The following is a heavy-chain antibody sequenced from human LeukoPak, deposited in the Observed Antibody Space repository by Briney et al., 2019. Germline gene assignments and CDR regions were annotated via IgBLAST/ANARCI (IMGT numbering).Heavy chain of an antibody. Sequence: GSLRLSCAASGFTVSSNYMNWVRQPPGKGLEWIGEINHSGSTNYNSSLKSRVTISVDTSKNQFSLKLSSVTAADTAVYYCARVGTKSRVAGTRFWFDPWGQGTLVTVSS. D-gene: IGHD6-19*01. CDR3: ARVGTKSRVAGTRFWFDP. CDR1: GFTVSSNY. V-gene: IGHV4-34*01. J-gene: IGHJ5*02. CDR2: INHSGST.